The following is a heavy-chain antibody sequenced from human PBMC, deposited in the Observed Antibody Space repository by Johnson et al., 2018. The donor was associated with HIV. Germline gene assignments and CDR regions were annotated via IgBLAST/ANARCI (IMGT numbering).Heavy chain of an antibody. D-gene: IGHD1-26*01. J-gene: IGHJ3*02. Sequence: VQLVESGGGLIQPGGSLRLSGAASGFTVSTNYMSWVRQAPGKGLEWVSVIYSGGSTYYADSVKGRFTISRDNSKNTLYLQMNSLRAEDTAVYYCAREGEWELLPGAFDIWGQGTMVTVSS. CDR1: GFTVSTNY. CDR3: AREGEWELLPGAFDI. V-gene: IGHV3-53*01. CDR2: IYSGGST.